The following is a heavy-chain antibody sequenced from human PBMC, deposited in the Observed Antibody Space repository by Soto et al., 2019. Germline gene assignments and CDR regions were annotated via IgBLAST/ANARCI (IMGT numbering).Heavy chain of an antibody. CDR3: AVQGDGDFDY. CDR2: VYHSGTT. J-gene: IGHJ4*02. Sequence: QVQLQESGPGLVEPSGTLSLTCAVSGASIGTNNWWSWVRQPPGKGLEWIGEVYHSGTTNCNPSLKSRVTISIDNSKNQFSLRLTSMTAADMAVYYCAVQGDGDFDYWSQGTLVTVSS. CDR1: GASIGTNNW. V-gene: IGHV4-4*02.